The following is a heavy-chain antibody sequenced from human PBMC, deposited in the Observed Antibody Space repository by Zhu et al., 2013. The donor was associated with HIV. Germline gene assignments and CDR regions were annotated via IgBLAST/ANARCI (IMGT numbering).Heavy chain of an antibody. CDR1: GGTFSSYA. J-gene: IGHJ3*02. CDR3: VLVRNTAMVTRDAFDI. CDR2: IIPIFGTA. D-gene: IGHD5-18*01. V-gene: IGHV1-69*01. Sequence: QVQLVQSGAEVKKPGSSVKVSCKASGGTFSSYAISWVRQAPGQGLEWMGGIIPIFGTANYAQKFQGRVTITADESTSTAYMELSSLRSEDTAVYYCVLVRNTAMVTRDAFDIWGQGTMVTVSS.